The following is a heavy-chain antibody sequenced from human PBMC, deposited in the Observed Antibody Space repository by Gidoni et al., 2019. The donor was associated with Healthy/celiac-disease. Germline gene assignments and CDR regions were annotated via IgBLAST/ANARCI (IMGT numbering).Heavy chain of an antibody. CDR1: GGSFSGYY. Sequence: QVQLQQWGAGLLKPSETLSLTCAVSGGSFSGYYWSWIRQPPGKGLEWIGEINHSGSTNYNPSLKSRVTISVDTSKNQFSLKLSSVTAADTAVYYCARVLLLRDNWFDPWGQGTLVTVSS. D-gene: IGHD1-26*01. CDR3: ARVLLLRDNWFDP. V-gene: IGHV4-34*01. CDR2: INHSGST. J-gene: IGHJ5*02.